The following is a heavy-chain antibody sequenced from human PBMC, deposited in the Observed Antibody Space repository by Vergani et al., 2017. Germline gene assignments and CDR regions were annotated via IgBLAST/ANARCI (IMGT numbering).Heavy chain of an antibody. CDR2: IYHTGSA. D-gene: IGHD3-10*01. CDR1: GYSITSGYY. Sequence: QVQLLESGPGLLKPSETLSLTCSVSGYSITSGYYWGWIRQPPGRGLEWIGSIYHTGSAYYNPSLKSRVTVSVDTSMNQVSLKLNSVTAADTAVYYCVRTVGVWFGETKDGGWFDPWGQGTLVTVTS. CDR3: VRTVGVWFGETKDGGWFDP. J-gene: IGHJ5*02. V-gene: IGHV4-38-2*01.